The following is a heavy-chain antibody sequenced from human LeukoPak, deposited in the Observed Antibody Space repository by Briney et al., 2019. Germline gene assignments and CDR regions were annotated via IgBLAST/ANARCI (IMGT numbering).Heavy chain of an antibody. D-gene: IGHD3-22*01. CDR2: IIPILGVA. CDR3: AITYDSSGISAY. V-gene: IGHV1-69*02. J-gene: IGHJ4*02. Sequence: SVKVSYKASGNTFSSYTITWVRQAPGQGLEWMGRIIPILGVANYAQKFQGRVTMTTDASTSTAYMELRSLRSDDTAVYYCAITYDSSGISAYWGQGTLVTVSS. CDR1: GNTFSSYT.